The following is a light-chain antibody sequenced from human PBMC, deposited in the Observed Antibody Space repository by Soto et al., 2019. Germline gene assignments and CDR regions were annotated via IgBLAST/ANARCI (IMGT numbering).Light chain of an antibody. V-gene: IGKV3D-15*01. CDR1: QSVSSN. Sequence: EIVITQSPATLAVAPWERSTLSCMASQSVSSNLAWYQQKPGQAPRLLIYGASTRATGIPARFSGSGSGTEFTLTISSLQSEDFAVYYCQQYNNWPITFGQGTRLEIK. CDR2: GAS. J-gene: IGKJ5*01. CDR3: QQYNNWPIT.